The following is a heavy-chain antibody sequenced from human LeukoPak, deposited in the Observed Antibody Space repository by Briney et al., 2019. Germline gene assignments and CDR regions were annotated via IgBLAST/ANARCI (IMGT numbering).Heavy chain of an antibody. CDR1: GYTFTSYG. D-gene: IGHD7-27*01. Sequence: ASVKVSCKASGYTFTSYGISWVRQAPGQGLEWLGWISTYNGNTHYAQKLQGRVTMTTDTSTTTAYMELRSLRSDDTAVYYCARVYRTGFDYWGQGTLVTVSS. CDR3: ARVYRTGFDY. J-gene: IGHJ4*02. V-gene: IGHV1-18*01. CDR2: ISTYNGNT.